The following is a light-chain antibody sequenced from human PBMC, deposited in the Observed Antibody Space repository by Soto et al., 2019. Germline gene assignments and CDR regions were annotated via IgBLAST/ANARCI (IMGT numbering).Light chain of an antibody. CDR3: QQYNIWRSIT. J-gene: IGKJ5*01. CDR1: QSVSAW. V-gene: IGKV1-5*01. CDR2: STF. Sequence: IQMTQCPSTLSASVVDSITISCLASQSVSAWLAWYQQKPGQATKLLFCSTFTRAGGIAAKFSGSAVDTYFNLTISSVESEDFVVYYCQQYNIWRSITFGQGTRLE.